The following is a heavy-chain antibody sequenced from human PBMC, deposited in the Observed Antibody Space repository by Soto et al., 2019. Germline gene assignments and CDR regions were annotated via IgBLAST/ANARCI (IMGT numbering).Heavy chain of an antibody. D-gene: IGHD1-1*01. Sequence: ASVKVSCKASGYTFTSYGISWVRQALGQGLEWMGWISAYNGNTNYAQKLQGRVTMTTDTSTSTAYMELRSLRSDDTAVYYCARDRNWNRRQGFDPWGQGTLVTVPQ. CDR2: ISAYNGNT. J-gene: IGHJ5*02. V-gene: IGHV1-18*01. CDR3: ARDRNWNRRQGFDP. CDR1: GYTFTSYG.